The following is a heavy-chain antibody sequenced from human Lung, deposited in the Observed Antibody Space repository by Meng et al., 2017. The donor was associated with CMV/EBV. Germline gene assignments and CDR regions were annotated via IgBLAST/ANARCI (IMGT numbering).Heavy chain of an antibody. J-gene: IGHJ1*01. D-gene: IGHD3-10*01. V-gene: IGHV4-4*02. Sequence: QVAVREAGPALVQPSVALSLHCAVSGDSITNHNWWAWVRQPPGKGLEWIGEIPHRGSSAYNPSLKSRVSMSIDKSKNQFSLKLTSVTAADTAVYHCLRRSGGSVWGQGTLVTVSS. CDR2: IPHRGSS. CDR1: GDSITNHNW. CDR3: LRRSGGSV.